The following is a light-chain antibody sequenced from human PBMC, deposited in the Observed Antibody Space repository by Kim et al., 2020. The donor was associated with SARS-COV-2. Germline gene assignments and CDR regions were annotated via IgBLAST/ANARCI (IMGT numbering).Light chain of an antibody. CDR2: DAS. V-gene: IGKV3-11*01. CDR1: QGVGYY. J-gene: IGKJ3*01. CDR3: QHGRS. Sequence: EIVLTQSPATLSLSPGERATLSYRASQGVGYYLAWYQQKPGQGPRLLIYDASNRATGIPGRFSGSGSGTDFTLTISSLEPEDFAVYYCQHGRSFGPGTKVDIK.